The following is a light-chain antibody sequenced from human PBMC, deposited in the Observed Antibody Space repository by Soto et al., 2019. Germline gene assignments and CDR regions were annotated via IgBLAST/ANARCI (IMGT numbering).Light chain of an antibody. V-gene: IGKV3D-20*02. Sequence: EIVLTQSPGTLSLSPGERATLSCRASQSVSSSYLAWYQQKPGQAPRLLISDASNRATGIPARFSGIRSETDFTLTISSLEPEDFAVYYCQQRYSWPPITFGQGTRLEIK. CDR3: QQRYSWPPIT. CDR2: DAS. CDR1: QSVSSSY. J-gene: IGKJ5*01.